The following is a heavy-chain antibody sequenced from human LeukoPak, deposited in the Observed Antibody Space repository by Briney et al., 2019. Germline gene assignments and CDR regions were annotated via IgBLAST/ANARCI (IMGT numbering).Heavy chain of an antibody. V-gene: IGHV3-48*02. J-gene: IGHJ4*02. CDR3: ARGTTVLNY. Sequence: GGSLRLSCAASGFTFSSYNMNWVRQAPGKGLEWVSYISGSSITIYYADSVKGRFTTSRDNAKNSLYLQMNSLGDEDTAVYYCARGTTVLNYWGQGTLVTVSP. D-gene: IGHD1/OR15-1a*01. CDR1: GFTFSSYN. CDR2: ISGSSITI.